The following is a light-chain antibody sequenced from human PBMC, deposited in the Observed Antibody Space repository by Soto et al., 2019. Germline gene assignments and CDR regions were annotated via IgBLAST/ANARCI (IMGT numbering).Light chain of an antibody. J-gene: IGKJ2*01. CDR1: QTISTY. CDR3: QQSLGIPYN. CDR2: AAS. V-gene: IGKV1-39*01. Sequence: DIQMTQSPSSLSASVGDRVTITCRASQTISTYLNWYQQKPGKAPKILIYAASSLQSGVPSRVSGGGSGADFTLTISSLQPEYFATYYCQQSLGIPYNFGQGTNLEI.